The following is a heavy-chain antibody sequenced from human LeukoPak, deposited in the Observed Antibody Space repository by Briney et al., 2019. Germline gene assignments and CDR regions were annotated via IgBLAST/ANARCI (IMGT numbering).Heavy chain of an antibody. CDR2: ISYDGSNK. Sequence: GGSLRLSCAASGFTFSSYGMHWVRQAPGKGLEWVAVISYDGSNKYYADSVKGRFTISRDNSKNTLYLQMNSLRAEDTAVYYCAKDLLQQLVMGVGDYWGQGTLVTVSS. V-gene: IGHV3-30*18. CDR1: GFTFSSYG. CDR3: AKDLLQQLVMGVGDY. J-gene: IGHJ4*02. D-gene: IGHD6-13*01.